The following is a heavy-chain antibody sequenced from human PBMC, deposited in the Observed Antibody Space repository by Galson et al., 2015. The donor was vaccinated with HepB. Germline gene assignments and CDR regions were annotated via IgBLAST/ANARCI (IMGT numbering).Heavy chain of an antibody. CDR1: GFTFSSYS. CDR2: ISSSSSTI. CDR3: ARDNCSGGSCRPFDY. V-gene: IGHV3-48*02. Sequence: SLRLSCAASGFTFSSYSMNWVRQAPGKGLEWVSYISSSSSTIYYADSVKGRFTISRDNAKNSLYLQMNSLRDEDTAVYYCARDNCSGGSCRPFDYWGQGTLVTVSS. D-gene: IGHD2-15*01. J-gene: IGHJ4*02.